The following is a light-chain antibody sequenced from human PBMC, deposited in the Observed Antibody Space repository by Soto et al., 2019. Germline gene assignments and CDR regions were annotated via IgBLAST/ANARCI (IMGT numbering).Light chain of an antibody. V-gene: IGKV3-15*01. CDR2: GAS. J-gene: IGKJ1*01. Sequence: EIVLTQSPATLSVSPGERVILSCRASQSVDISLAWYQQKPGQAPRLLIYGASTRATDMPGTFSGRGSGTEFTLTITSLRPEDFGVYYCQRYGTSVLAFGQGTKVEI. CDR1: QSVDIS. CDR3: QRYGTSVLA.